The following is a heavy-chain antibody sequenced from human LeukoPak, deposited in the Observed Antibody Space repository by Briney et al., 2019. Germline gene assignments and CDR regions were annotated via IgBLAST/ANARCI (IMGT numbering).Heavy chain of an antibody. CDR1: GFTFSSYA. D-gene: IGHD3-22*01. J-gene: IGHJ4*02. CDR2: ISGSGGST. Sequence: GGSLRLSCAASGFTFSSYAMSWVRQALGKGLEWVSTISGSGGSTYYADSVKGRFTVSRDNSKNTLYLQMNNLRAEDTAVYYCAKSTDYDSSGWDDYWGQGTLVTVSS. V-gene: IGHV3-23*01. CDR3: AKSTDYDSSGWDDY.